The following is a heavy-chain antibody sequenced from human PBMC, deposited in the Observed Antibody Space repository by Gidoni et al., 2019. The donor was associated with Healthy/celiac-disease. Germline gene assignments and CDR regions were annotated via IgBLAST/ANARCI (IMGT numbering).Heavy chain of an antibody. CDR3: ARDLLSGEDDYRADWFDP. CDR1: GGSISSGDYY. V-gene: IGHV4-30-4*01. D-gene: IGHD5-12*01. J-gene: IGHJ5*02. Sequence: QVQLQESGPGLVKPSQTLSLTCPVPGGSISSGDYYWSWIRQPPGTGLEWIGYIYYSGSTYYNPSLKGRVTISVDTSKNQCSLKLSAVTAADTAVDYCARDLLSGEDDYRADWFDPWGQGTLVTVSS. CDR2: IYYSGST.